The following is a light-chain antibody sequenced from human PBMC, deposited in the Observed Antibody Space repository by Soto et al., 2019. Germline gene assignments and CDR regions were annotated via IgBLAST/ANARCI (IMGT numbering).Light chain of an antibody. J-gene: IGKJ1*01. V-gene: IGKV3-20*01. CDR1: QSVSSNY. CDR2: GIS. Sequence: EIVLTQSPGTLSLSPGERATLSCRASQSVSSNYLAWYQQKSGQAPRLLIYGISSRATGIPDRFSGSESGTDFTLTISRLEPEDFAVYYCQQYGTSRTFGQGTKVEIK. CDR3: QQYGTSRT.